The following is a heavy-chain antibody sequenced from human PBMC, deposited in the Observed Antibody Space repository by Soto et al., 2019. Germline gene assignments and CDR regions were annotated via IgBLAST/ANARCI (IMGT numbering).Heavy chain of an antibody. D-gene: IGHD5-18*01. CDR3: ARAYSYHFDY. Sequence: QVQLVESGGGLVKPGGSLRLSCAASGFTFSDYYMSWIRQAPGKGLEWVSYITSSSGYTNYADSVKGRFTISRDNAKNSLYLQMNSLTAEDTAVYCCARAYSYHFDYWGQGTLVTVSS. V-gene: IGHV3-11*05. J-gene: IGHJ4*02. CDR1: GFTFSDYY. CDR2: ITSSSGYT.